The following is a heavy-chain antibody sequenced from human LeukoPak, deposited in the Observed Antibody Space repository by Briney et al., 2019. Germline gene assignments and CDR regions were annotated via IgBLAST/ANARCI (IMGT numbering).Heavy chain of an antibody. CDR1: GFTFSRYS. CDR3: ARDTPVVPTGYFDY. J-gene: IGHJ4*02. CDR2: ISSSRSYI. V-gene: IGHV3-21*01. D-gene: IGHD2-2*01. Sequence: GGSLRLSCAASGFTFSRYSMNWVRQAPGKGLEWVSSISSSRSYIHYADSVKGRFTISRDNAKNSLYLQMNSLRAEDTAVYYCARDTPVVPTGYFDYWGQGTLVTVSS.